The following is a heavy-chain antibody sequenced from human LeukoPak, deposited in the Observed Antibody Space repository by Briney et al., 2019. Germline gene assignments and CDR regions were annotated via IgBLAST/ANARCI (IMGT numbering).Heavy chain of an antibody. V-gene: IGHV3-23*01. CDR1: GFTFSSYA. J-gene: IGHJ4*02. CDR2: ITGSGGST. CDR3: AKDPTHYRVWDYYETIGLSY. D-gene: IGHD3-22*01. Sequence: GGSLRLSCAASGFTFSSYAMSWVRQAPGKGLEWVSAITGSGGSTYCADSVKGRFTISRDNSKNTLNLHMNSLRAEDTAVYYCAKDPTHYRVWDYYETIGLSYWGQGTLVTVSS.